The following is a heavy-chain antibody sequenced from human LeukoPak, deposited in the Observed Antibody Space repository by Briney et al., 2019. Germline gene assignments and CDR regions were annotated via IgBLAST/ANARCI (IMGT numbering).Heavy chain of an antibody. D-gene: IGHD1/OR15-1a*01. J-gene: IGHJ4*02. CDR3: ARGRRFLNTKGYYFDY. CDR1: GYTFTSYD. V-gene: IGHV1-8*01. CDR2: MNPNSGNT. Sequence: GASVKVSCKASGYTFTSYDINWVRQATGQGLEWMGWMNPNSGNTGYAQKFQGRVTMTRNTSISTAYMELSSLRSEDTAVYYCARGRRFLNTKGYYFDYWGQGTLVTVSS.